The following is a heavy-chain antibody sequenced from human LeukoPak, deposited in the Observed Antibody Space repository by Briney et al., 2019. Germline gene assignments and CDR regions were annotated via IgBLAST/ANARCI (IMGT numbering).Heavy chain of an antibody. CDR1: GGSISSGDYY. Sequence: SETLSLTCTVSGGSISSGDYYWSWIRQPPGKGLEWIGYIFYSGSTYYSPSLKSRVTISVDTSKNQFSLKLSSVTAADTAVYYCARDRSLYYYGMDVWGQGTTVTVSS. CDR2: IFYSGST. CDR3: ARDRSLYYYGMDV. V-gene: IGHV4-30-4*01. J-gene: IGHJ6*02. D-gene: IGHD3-10*01.